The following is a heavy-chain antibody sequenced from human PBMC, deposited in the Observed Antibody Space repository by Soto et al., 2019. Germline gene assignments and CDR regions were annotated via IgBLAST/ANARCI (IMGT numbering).Heavy chain of an antibody. CDR2: ISPMFGAA. D-gene: IGHD3-10*01. V-gene: IGHV1-69*19. Sequence: QVQLVQSGAEMKKPGSSVKVSCQSSGGTFNTYAMNWVRQAPGQGREWMGDISPMFGAANYAPKCQGRVTITADESTGTSYMQLSSLTSEDTALYFCAREVQVHTPAFVYWGQGTLVTVSS. CDR3: AREVQVHTPAFVY. CDR1: GGTFNTYA. J-gene: IGHJ4*02.